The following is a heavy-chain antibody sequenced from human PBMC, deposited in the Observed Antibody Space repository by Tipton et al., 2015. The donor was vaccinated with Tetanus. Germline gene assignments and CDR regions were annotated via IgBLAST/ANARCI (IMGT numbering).Heavy chain of an antibody. CDR1: GGSISSDGAY. CDR2: ISNSGST. V-gene: IGHV4-31*02. J-gene: IGHJ5*02. D-gene: IGHD2-8*01. Sequence: TLSLTCTVSGGSISSDGAYWSWIRQHPGEGLEWIGYISNSGSTYYNPSLKSRVTMSVDTSKNQFSLKLTSLTAADTAVYYCARRLIQNWFDPWGQGTLVTVSS. CDR3: ARRLIQNWFDP.